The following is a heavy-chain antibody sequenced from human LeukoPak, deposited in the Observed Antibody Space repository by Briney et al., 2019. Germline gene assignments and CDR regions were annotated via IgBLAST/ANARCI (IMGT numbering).Heavy chain of an antibody. CDR1: GYSISSGYH. V-gene: IGHV4-38-2*01. D-gene: IGHD3-10*01. J-gene: IGHJ4*02. CDR2: IYHSGST. CDR3: ARTFYASGSHDAAFDY. Sequence: SETLSLTCAVSGYSISSGYHWGWIRQPPGKGLGWIGSIYHSGSTDYNPSLKSRATISVNTSKNQFSLKLNSVTAADTAMYYCARTFYASGSHDAAFDYWGQGTLVTASS.